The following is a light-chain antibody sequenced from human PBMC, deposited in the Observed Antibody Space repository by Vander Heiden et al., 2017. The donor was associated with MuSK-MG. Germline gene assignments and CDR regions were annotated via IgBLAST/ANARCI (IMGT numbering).Light chain of an antibody. J-gene: IGKJ1*01. Sequence: EIVLTPSPGTLSLSPGERATLSCRASQSVTSNFLAWYQQKPGQAPRLLIYGASTRVTGIPDRFSGSGSGTDFTLAISRLEPEDFAVYYCQQHGSSPWAFGQGTKVEIK. CDR3: QQHGSSPWA. CDR1: QSVTSNF. V-gene: IGKV3-20*01. CDR2: GAS.